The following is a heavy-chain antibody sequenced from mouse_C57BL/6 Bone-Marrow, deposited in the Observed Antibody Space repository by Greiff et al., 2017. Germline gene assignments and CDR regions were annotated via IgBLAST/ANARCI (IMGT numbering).Heavy chain of an antibody. V-gene: IGHV1-64*01. CDR3: ARGEDGYLYYYAMDD. J-gene: IGHJ4*01. CDR1: GYNFTSYW. D-gene: IGHD2-3*01. CDR2: IHPNSGST. Sequence: QVQLQQPGAELVKPGASVKLSCKASGYNFTSYWMHWVKQRPGQGLEWIGMIHPNSGSTNYNEKLKSKATLTVDNSSSTAYMQLSSLTSEDSAVYYCARGEDGYLYYYAMDDWGQGTSVTVSS.